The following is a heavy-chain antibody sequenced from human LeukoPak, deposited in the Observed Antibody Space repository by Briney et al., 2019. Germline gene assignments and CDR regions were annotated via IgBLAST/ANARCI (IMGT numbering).Heavy chain of an antibody. CDR1: GLTFSNHA. CDR2: IKQDGSEK. Sequence: GGSLRLSCAASGLTFSNHAMGWVRQAPGKGLEWVANIKQDGSEKYYVDSVKGRFTISRDNAKNSLYLQMDSLGAEDTAVYYCARESGPRAADYWGQGTLVTVSS. V-gene: IGHV3-7*01. D-gene: IGHD1-14*01. CDR3: ARESGPRAADY. J-gene: IGHJ4*02.